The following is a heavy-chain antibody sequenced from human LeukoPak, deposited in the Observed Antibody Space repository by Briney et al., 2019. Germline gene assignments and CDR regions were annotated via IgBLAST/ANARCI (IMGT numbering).Heavy chain of an antibody. CDR3: ARDSDTMVREDAFDI. Sequence: GGSLRLSCAASGFTLSDYWMHWVRQAPGKGLVWVSRIKSDGVTTDCADSVKGRFTISRDNAKNTLYLQMNSLRAGDTAVYYCARDSDTMVREDAFDIWGQGTMVTVSS. J-gene: IGHJ3*02. CDR2: IKSDGVTT. D-gene: IGHD3-10*01. V-gene: IGHV3-74*01. CDR1: GFTLSDYW.